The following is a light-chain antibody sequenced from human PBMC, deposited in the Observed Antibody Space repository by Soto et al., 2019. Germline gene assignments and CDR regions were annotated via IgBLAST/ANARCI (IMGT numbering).Light chain of an antibody. V-gene: IGKV3-15*01. CDR2: GAS. CDR3: QQYNNWPPWT. Sequence: EIVMTQSPATLSLSPGERATLSCRASESVGRNLAWYQQKPGQAPRLLIYGASTRATAIPPRFSGTGSGTDFTLTISSLQSEDFAVYYCQQYNNWPPWTFGQGTKVEI. CDR1: ESVGRN. J-gene: IGKJ1*01.